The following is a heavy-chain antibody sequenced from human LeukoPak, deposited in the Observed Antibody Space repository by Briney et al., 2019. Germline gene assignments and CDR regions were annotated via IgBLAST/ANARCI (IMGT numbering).Heavy chain of an antibody. CDR1: GGSFTSFA. CDR2: IIPSLGAA. Sequence: ASVKVSSTTSGGSFTSFAISWARPAPGQGLGWMGGIIPSLGAANYAQKFQGRVTITTDEFPSTAYMELTNLRSEDTAVYYCARLGFYYHLDYWGQGTLVTVSS. D-gene: IGHD2-8*01. CDR3: ARLGFYYHLDY. V-gene: IGHV1-69*05. J-gene: IGHJ4*02.